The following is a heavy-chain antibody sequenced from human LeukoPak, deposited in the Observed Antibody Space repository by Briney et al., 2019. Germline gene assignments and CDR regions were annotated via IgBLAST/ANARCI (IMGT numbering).Heavy chain of an antibody. V-gene: IGHV1-69-2*01. CDR1: GYTFTDYY. CDR3: ASSSSSLETWVY. D-gene: IGHD6-13*01. CDR2: VDPEDGET. Sequence: ASVKVSCKASGYTFTDYYMHWVQQAPGKGLEWMGRVDPEDGETIYAEKFQGRVTITADTSTDTAYMELSSLRSEDTAVYYCASSSSSLETWVYWGQGTLVTVSS. J-gene: IGHJ4*02.